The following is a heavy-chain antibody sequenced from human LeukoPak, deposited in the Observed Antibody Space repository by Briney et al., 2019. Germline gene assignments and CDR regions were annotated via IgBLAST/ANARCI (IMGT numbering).Heavy chain of an antibody. CDR1: GFTFSSFG. CDR3: ARGVGYFDWLLSY. D-gene: IGHD3-9*01. CDR2: ISSSGSHI. J-gene: IGHJ4*02. Sequence: GGSLRLSCAASGFTFSSFGMNWVRQAPGKGLEWVSSISSSGSHIYYADLVKGRFTISRDNAKNSLYLQMNSLRAEDTAVYYCARGVGYFDWLLSYWGQGALVTVSS. V-gene: IGHV3-21*01.